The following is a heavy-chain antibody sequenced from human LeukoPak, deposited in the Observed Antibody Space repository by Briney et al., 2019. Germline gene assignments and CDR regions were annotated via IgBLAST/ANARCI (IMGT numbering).Heavy chain of an antibody. CDR3: ARLSTSPDRYYLDY. Sequence: SETLSLTCTVSGDSISSYYWSWIWQPPGKGLEWIGYIYTSGGTNYIPSLKGRVTISIDTSKNQFSLKLSPVTAADSAVYYCARLSTSPDRYYLDYWGQGTLVTVSS. CDR1: GDSISSYY. V-gene: IGHV4-4*09. D-gene: IGHD6-6*01. J-gene: IGHJ4*02. CDR2: IYTSGGT.